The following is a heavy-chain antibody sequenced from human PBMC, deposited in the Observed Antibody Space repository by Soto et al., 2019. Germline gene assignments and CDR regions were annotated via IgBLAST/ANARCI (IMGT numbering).Heavy chain of an antibody. CDR1: GFTFSSYS. CDR2: ISSSSSTI. V-gene: IGHV3-48*02. D-gene: IGHD4-17*01. Sequence: VGSLRLSCAASGFTFSSYSMNWVRQAPGKGLEWVSYISSSSSTIYYADSVKGRFTISRDNAKNSLYLQMNSLRDEDTAVYYCAREWTTVPISYYGMDVWGQGTTVTVSS. CDR3: AREWTTVPISYYGMDV. J-gene: IGHJ6*02.